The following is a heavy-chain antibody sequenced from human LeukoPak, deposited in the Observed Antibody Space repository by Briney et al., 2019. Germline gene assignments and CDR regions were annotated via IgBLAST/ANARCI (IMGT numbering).Heavy chain of an antibody. V-gene: IGHV1-2*02. Sequence: ASVKVSCKTSGFVFIGFYMHWVRQAPGQGLEWMGWINPHNGTTNFAQNIQGRVTMTRDTSIATLYMELSRLTPDDTAVYYCVREALDCGGGACYSEGMDHWGQGTLVTVFS. D-gene: IGHD2-15*01. CDR2: INPHNGTT. CDR1: GFVFIGFY. J-gene: IGHJ4*02. CDR3: VREALDCGGGACYSEGMDH.